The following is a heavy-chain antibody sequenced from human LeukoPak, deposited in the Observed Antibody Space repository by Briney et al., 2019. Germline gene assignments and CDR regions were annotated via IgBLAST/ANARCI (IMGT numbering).Heavy chain of an antibody. CDR3: ARDASESPGGLYYFDY. V-gene: IGHV3-53*01. D-gene: IGHD3-16*01. Sequence: GGSLRLSCAASGFTFSNAWMSWVRQAPGKGLEWVSVIYSGGSTYYADSVKGRFTISRDNSKNTLYLQMNSLRAEDTAVYYCARDASESPGGLYYFDYWGQGTLVTVSS. CDR2: IYSGGST. J-gene: IGHJ4*02. CDR1: GFTFSNAW.